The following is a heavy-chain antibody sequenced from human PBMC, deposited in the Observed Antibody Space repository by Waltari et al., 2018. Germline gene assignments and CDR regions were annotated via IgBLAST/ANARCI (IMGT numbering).Heavy chain of an antibody. V-gene: IGHV4-59*02. J-gene: IGHJ2*01. D-gene: IGHD3-22*01. CDR3: ARNYDTNGRYRSPYGSCDL. Sequence: QVHLQESGPGLVKPSEILSLSCTVSGGSVDSLYWSWLRQSPGRGLEWIGFVYCTGRTDYNTALRMRVTISMDTSRSQFSRRLTSVTAADMAVYYCARNYDTNGRYRSPYGSCDLWGPGTLVSVSS. CDR2: VYCTGRT. CDR1: GGSVDSLY.